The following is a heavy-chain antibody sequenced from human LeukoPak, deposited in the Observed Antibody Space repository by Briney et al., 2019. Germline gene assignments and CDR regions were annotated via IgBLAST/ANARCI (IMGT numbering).Heavy chain of an antibody. CDR2: INPNSGGT. CDR1: GYTFTGYY. D-gene: IGHD2-15*01. Sequence: SEKVSCKAPGYTFTGYYMHWARQAPGQGLEWMRRINPNSGGTNYAQKFQGRVTMTRDTSISTAYMELSRLRSDDTAVYYCARAGRYCSGGSCYYIYWGQGTLVTVSS. J-gene: IGHJ4*02. CDR3: ARAGRYCSGGSCYYIY. V-gene: IGHV1-2*06.